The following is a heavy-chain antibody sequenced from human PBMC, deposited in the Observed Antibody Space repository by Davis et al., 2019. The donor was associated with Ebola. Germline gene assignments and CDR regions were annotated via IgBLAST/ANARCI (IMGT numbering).Heavy chain of an antibody. CDR3: ARVVCGGDCYLVDV. V-gene: IGHV3-21*01. J-gene: IGHJ6*04. Sequence: PGGSLRLSCGASGFTFSSYSMNWVRQAPGKGLEWVSSISSSSSYIYYAASVKGRFTISRDNAKNSLYLQMNSLSAEDTAVYYCARVVCGGDCYLVDVWGKGTTVTVSS. CDR1: GFTFSSYS. CDR2: ISSSSSYI. D-gene: IGHD2-21*01.